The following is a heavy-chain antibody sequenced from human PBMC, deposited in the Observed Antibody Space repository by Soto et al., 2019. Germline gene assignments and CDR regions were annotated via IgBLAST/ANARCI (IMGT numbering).Heavy chain of an antibody. CDR1: GFIFSDYA. CDR3: ARENSRISPRILQH. J-gene: IGHJ1*01. D-gene: IGHD1-20*01. Sequence: PGGSLRLSCVASGFIFSDYAMHWARQAPGKGLEWVALISPAGTNQYYADSAKGRFTISRDNSKNTLYLQMNSLRPEDTGLYYCARENSRISPRILQHWGHGTLVTVSS. V-gene: IGHV3-30-3*01. CDR2: ISPAGTNQ.